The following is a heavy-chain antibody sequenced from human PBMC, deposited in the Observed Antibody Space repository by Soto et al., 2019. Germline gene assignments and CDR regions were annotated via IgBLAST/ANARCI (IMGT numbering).Heavy chain of an antibody. D-gene: IGHD2-15*01. Sequence: PXGSLRLSCAASGFTFSSFGMHWVRQAPGKGLEWVAVISSDGSVTFYADSVKGRLTISRDNSKNTLYVQMNIVRAEDTAVYYCARGFDAGRSYYFDYWGQGTQVTVSS. CDR1: GFTFSSFG. CDR3: ARGFDAGRSYYFDY. V-gene: IGHV3-30*03. CDR2: ISSDGSVT. J-gene: IGHJ4*02.